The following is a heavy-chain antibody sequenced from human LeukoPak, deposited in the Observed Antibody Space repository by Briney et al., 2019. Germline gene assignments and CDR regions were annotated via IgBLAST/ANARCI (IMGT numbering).Heavy chain of an antibody. CDR1: GGSISSYY. V-gene: IGHV4-59*01. Sequence: SETLSLTCTVSGGSISSYYWSWIRQPPGKGLEWIGYIYDSGSTNYNPSLKSRVTISVDTSKNQFSLKLSSVTAADTAVYYCARDRPYNWNYPLFDYWGQGTLVTVSS. CDR3: ARDRPYNWNYPLFDY. CDR2: IYDSGST. J-gene: IGHJ4*02. D-gene: IGHD1-7*01.